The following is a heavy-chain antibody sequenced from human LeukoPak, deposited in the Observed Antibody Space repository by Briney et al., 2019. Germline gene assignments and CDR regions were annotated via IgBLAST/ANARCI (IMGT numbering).Heavy chain of an antibody. CDR1: GGSFSGYY. CDR3: ARVPGIAVADIEY. CDR2: INHSGST. D-gene: IGHD6-19*01. J-gene: IGHJ4*02. Sequence: SETLSLTCAVYGGSFSGYYWSWIRQPPGKGLEWIGEINHSGSTNYNPSLKSRVTISVDTSKNQFSLKLSSVTAADTAVYYCARVPGIAVADIEYWGQGTLVTVSS. V-gene: IGHV4-34*01.